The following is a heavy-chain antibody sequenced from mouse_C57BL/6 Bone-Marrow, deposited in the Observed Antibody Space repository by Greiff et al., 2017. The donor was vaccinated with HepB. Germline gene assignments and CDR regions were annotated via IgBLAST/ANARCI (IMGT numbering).Heavy chain of an antibody. Sequence: VQLVESGPELVKPGASVKISCKASGYTFTDYYINWVKQRTGQGLEWIGWIFPGSGSTYYNEKFKGNATLTVDKSSSTSYMLLSSLISEDSAVYCCARRGLHYRGIAYWGQGTLVTVSA. D-gene: IGHD2-14*01. CDR2: IFPGSGST. V-gene: IGHV1-75*01. CDR1: GYTFTDYY. J-gene: IGHJ3*01. CDR3: ARRGLHYRGIAY.